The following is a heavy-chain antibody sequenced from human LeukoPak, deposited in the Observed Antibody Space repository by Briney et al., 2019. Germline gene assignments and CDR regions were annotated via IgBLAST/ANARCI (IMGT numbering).Heavy chain of an antibody. CDR1: GYTFTSYY. J-gene: IGHJ4*03. CDR3: ARDQSLVAYSSTWFDY. CDR2: ISAYNGNT. V-gene: IGHV1-18*04. D-gene: IGHD6-13*01. Sequence: VASVKVSCKASGYTFTSYYMHWVRQAPGQGLEWMGWISAYNGNTDYAQNLQGRVTMTTDTLTSTAYMELRSLRSDDTAVYYCARDQSLVAYSSTWFDYWGQGTTVTVSS.